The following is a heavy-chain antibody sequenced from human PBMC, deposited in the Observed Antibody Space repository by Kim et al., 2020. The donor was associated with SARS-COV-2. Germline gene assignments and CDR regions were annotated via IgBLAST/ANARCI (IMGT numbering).Heavy chain of an antibody. J-gene: IGHJ6*02. CDR1: GFTVSRNY. CDR3: ARGLVGSSGGYGMDV. V-gene: IGHV3-53*01. Sequence: GGSLRLSCAASGFTVSRNYMSWVRQAPGKGLEWVSVIYSGGSTYYAESVKGRFTISRDNSKNTLYLQMNSLRAEDTAVYYCARGLVGSSGGYGMDVWGQGTTVTVSS. D-gene: IGHD6-13*01. CDR2: IYSGGST.